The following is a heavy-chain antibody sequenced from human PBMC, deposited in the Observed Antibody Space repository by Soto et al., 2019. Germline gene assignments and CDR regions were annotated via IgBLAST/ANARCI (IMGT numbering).Heavy chain of an antibody. CDR2: INHSGST. J-gene: IGHJ5*02. D-gene: IGHD2-8*01. V-gene: IGHV4-34*01. CDR1: GGSFSGYY. Sequence: SETLSLTCAVYGGSFSGYYWSWIRQPPGKGLEWIGEINHSGSTNYNPYIKSRVTISVDTSKNQFSLKLSSVTAADTAVYYCARRARVLMVYAMEEYNWFDPWGQGTLVTVSS. CDR3: ARRARVLMVYAMEEYNWFDP.